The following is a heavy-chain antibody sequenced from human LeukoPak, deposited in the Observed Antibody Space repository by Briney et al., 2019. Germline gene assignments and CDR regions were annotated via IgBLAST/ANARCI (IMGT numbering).Heavy chain of an antibody. CDR2: ISSSSTYI. J-gene: IGHJ4*02. D-gene: IGHD4-17*01. CDR3: ARDRGVTTSGYFDY. V-gene: IGHV3-21*01. CDR1: GFTFSYYS. Sequence: GGSLRLSCAASGFTFSYYSMNWVRQAPGKGLEWVSSISSSSTYIEYADSVKGRSTISRDNAENSLNLQMNSLRAEDTAVYYCARDRGVTTSGYFDYWGQGTLVTVSS.